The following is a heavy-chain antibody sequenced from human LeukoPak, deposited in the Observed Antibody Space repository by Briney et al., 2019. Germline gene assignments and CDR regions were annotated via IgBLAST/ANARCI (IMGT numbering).Heavy chain of an antibody. Sequence: GSLRLSCAASGFTFDDYAMHWVRQAPGKGLEWVSLISWDGGSTYYADSVKGRFTISRDNSKNSLYLQMNSLRAEDTALYYCAKDLRVRYSSSSGFDYWGQGTPVTVSS. CDR3: AKDLRVRYSSSSGFDY. V-gene: IGHV3-43D*03. D-gene: IGHD6-6*01. CDR1: GFTFDDYA. CDR2: ISWDGGST. J-gene: IGHJ4*02.